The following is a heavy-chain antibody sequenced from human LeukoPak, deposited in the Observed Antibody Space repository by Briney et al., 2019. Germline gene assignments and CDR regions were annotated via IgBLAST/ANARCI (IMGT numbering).Heavy chain of an antibody. CDR2: IRYDGSNK. CDR1: GFTFSSYG. D-gene: IGHD6-13*01. J-gene: IGHJ4*02. CDR3: AKRVAAAGPGGRYFDY. Sequence: GGSLRLSCAASGFTFSSYGMHWVRRAPGKGLEWVAFIRYDGSNKYYADSVKGRFTISRDNSKNTLYLQMNSLRAEDTAVYHCAKRVAAAGPGGRYFDYWGQGTLVTVSS. V-gene: IGHV3-30*02.